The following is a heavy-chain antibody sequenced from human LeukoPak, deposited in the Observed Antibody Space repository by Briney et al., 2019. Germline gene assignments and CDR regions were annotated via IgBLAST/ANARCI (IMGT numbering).Heavy chain of an antibody. Sequence: PSETLSLTCSVSGGSISSYSWNWIRQPPGKGLEWIGYIYYSGSTNYNPSLKSRVTISVDTSKNQFSLKLNSVSAADTAVYYCARADSSSWFNWGQGTLVTVSS. J-gene: IGHJ4*02. CDR2: IYYSGST. CDR3: ARADSSSWFN. CDR1: GGSISSYS. D-gene: IGHD6-13*01. V-gene: IGHV4-59*01.